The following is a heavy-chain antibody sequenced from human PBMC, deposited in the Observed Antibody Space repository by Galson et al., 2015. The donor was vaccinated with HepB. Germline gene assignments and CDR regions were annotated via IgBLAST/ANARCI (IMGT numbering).Heavy chain of an antibody. CDR3: ARDPVTSD. CDR2: IKPDGSET. CDR1: GFIFSNYY. Sequence: SLRLSCAASGFIFSNYYMSWVRQAPGKGLEWLANIKPDGSETHYVDSVRGRFTISRDNARSSLYLQMNSLRDEDTAIYYCARDPVTSDWGQGTLVTVS. V-gene: IGHV3-7*01. J-gene: IGHJ4*02. D-gene: IGHD4-11*01.